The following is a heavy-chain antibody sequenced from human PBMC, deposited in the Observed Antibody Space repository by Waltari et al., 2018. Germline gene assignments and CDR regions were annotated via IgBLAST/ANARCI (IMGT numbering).Heavy chain of an antibody. CDR2: ISISGTKL. CDR1: GFRFSSSS. V-gene: IGHV3-23*01. J-gene: IGHJ4*02. CDR3: AKEIRPNDF. D-gene: IGHD1-1*01. Sequence: EVQLLESGGGFVQPGGSLRLSCVVSGFRFSSSSMSWVRQAPGKGLEWVSSISISGTKLDYADSVKGRFTISRDNSKNALHLQMNSLRAEDTAIYYCAKEIRPNDFWGQGTLVTVSS.